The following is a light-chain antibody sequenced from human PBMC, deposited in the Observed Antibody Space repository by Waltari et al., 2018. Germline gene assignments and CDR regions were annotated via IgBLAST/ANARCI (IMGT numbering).Light chain of an antibody. J-gene: IGLJ2*01. CDR2: GNS. Sequence: QSVLPQPPSVSGAPGQRVPIPCPGTSPTIGAGYAVHWYQQLPGTAPKLLIYGNSNRPSGVPDRFSGSKSGTSASLAITGLQAEDEADYYCQSYDISLSVLFGGGTKLTVL. CDR3: QSYDISLSVL. CDR1: SPTIGAGYA. V-gene: IGLV1-40*01.